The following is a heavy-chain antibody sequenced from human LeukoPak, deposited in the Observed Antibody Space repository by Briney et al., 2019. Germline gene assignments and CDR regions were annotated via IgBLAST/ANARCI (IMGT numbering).Heavy chain of an antibody. Sequence: ASVKVSCKVSGYTLTELSMHWVRQAPGKGLEWMGGFDPEDGETIYAQKFQGRVTMTEDTSTDTAYMELRSLRSDDTAVYYCARDGLRTSTYCSSTSCYSLYNWFDPWGQGTLVTVSS. CDR2: FDPEDGET. V-gene: IGHV1-24*01. CDR3: ARDGLRTSTYCSSTSCYSLYNWFDP. D-gene: IGHD2-2*02. CDR1: GYTLTELS. J-gene: IGHJ5*02.